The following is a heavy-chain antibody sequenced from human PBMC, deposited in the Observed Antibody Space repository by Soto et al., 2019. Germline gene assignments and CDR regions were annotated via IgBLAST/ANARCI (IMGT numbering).Heavy chain of an antibody. CDR3: AHIPNYYQYDWFDP. CDR2: IYWDDDK. Sequence: QITLKESGPTLVKPTQTLTLTCTFSGFSLTTRGVGVGWIRQPPGKALECLALIYWDDDKRYSPSLQSRLSTTKITXXNRVVLTMTNVDPVDTATYYCAHIPNYYQYDWFDPWGQGTLVSVSS. J-gene: IGHJ5*02. D-gene: IGHD3-16*01. CDR1: GFSLTTRGVG. V-gene: IGHV2-5*02.